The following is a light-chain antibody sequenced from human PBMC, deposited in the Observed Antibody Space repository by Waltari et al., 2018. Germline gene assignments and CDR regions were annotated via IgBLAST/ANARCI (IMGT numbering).Light chain of an antibody. CDR1: QSLLYTSNNKNY. Sequence: DIVMTQSPDSLAVSLGERATINFKSSQSLLYTSNNKNYLAWYQQKPGQPPKLLIYWASTRESGVPDRFSRSGSGTDFTLTISSLQAEDVAVYYCHHYYSTPRTFGQGTKVEIK. J-gene: IGKJ1*01. CDR3: HHYYSTPRT. CDR2: WAS. V-gene: IGKV4-1*01.